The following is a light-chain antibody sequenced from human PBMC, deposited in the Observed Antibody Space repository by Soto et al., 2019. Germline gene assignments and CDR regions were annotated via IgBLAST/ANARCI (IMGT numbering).Light chain of an antibody. J-gene: IGKJ3*01. V-gene: IGKV1-39*01. CDR1: QSVSSY. CDR2: EAS. CDR3: QQSYSTPPFT. Sequence: DIQMTQSPSPLSASVGDRVDITCRTSQSVSSYLNWYQAKPGKAPKLLIYEASSLESGVPSRFSGSGSGTDFTLTISSLQPEDSANYYCQQSYSTPPFTFGPGTKVDIK.